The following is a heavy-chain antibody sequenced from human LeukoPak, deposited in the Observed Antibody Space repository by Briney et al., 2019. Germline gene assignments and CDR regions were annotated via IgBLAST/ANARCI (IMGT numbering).Heavy chain of an antibody. CDR1: GGSISSYY. Sequence: PSETLSLTCTVSGGSISSYYWSWIRQPAGKGLEWIGRIYTSGGTNYNPSLKSRVTMSVDTSKNQFSLKLSSVTAADTAVYYCARSLSSSWNDYYYMDVWGKGTTVTVSS. V-gene: IGHV4-4*07. D-gene: IGHD6-13*01. CDR3: ARSLSSSWNDYYYMDV. CDR2: IYTSGGT. J-gene: IGHJ6*03.